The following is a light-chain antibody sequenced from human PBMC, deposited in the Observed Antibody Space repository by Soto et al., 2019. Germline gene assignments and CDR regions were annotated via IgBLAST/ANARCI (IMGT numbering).Light chain of an antibody. CDR1: QGIGDE. Sequence: AIPMTQSPPSLSASVGDRVTISCRASQGIGDELGWYQQKPGKAPKLLIYGASRLQSGVPSRFSGSGSGTDFTLTISSLQPEDFATYYCLQDSNFPLTFGPGTKVDIK. CDR3: LQDSNFPLT. V-gene: IGKV1-6*01. CDR2: GAS. J-gene: IGKJ3*01.